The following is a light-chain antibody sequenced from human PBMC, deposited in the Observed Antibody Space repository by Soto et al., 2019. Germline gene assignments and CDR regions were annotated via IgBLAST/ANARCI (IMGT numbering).Light chain of an antibody. V-gene: IGKV3-11*01. Sequence: EFVLTQSPATLSLSPGERAILSCRASQSVAGSLAWYQQKPGQAPRLLIYDISTRAAAIPARFSGSGSGTDFPLTVSSLEPEEFALYYCQQRSNRITFGQGTRLEIK. CDR2: DIS. CDR1: QSVAGS. J-gene: IGKJ5*01. CDR3: QQRSNRIT.